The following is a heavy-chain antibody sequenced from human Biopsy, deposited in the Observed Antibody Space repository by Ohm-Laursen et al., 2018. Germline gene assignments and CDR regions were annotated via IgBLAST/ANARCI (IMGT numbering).Heavy chain of an antibody. J-gene: IGHJ6*02. CDR1: GFTLSSYS. V-gene: IGHV3-21*01. D-gene: IGHD3-10*01. Sequence: SLRLSCTASGFTLSSYSMNWVRQTPGKGLEWVSTISSSSDNIYYVDSVKGRSTISRDNAKNSLYLQMNSLRAEDTAVYYCARSRGSSGIATIYYYGMDVWGQGIAVTVS. CDR2: ISSSSDNI. CDR3: ARSRGSSGIATIYYYGMDV.